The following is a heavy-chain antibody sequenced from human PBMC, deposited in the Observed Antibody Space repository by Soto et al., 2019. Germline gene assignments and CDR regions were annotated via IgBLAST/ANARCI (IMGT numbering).Heavy chain of an antibody. D-gene: IGHD1-26*01. V-gene: IGHV1-24*01. Sequence: ASVKVSCKVSGYTLTELSMHWVRQAPGKGLEWMGGFDPEDGETIYAQKFQGRVTMTEDTSTDTAYMELSSLRSEDTAVYYCATAKEVGATIPPAFDIWGQGTMVTVSS. J-gene: IGHJ3*02. CDR3: ATAKEVGATIPPAFDI. CDR1: GYTLTELS. CDR2: FDPEDGET.